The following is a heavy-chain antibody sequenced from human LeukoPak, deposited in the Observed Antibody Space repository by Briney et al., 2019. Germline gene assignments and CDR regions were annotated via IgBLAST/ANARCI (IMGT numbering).Heavy chain of an antibody. CDR3: ARAGEINYDILTGYYYFDY. V-gene: IGHV1-46*01. Sequence: ASVKVSCKASGYTFTSYYMHWVRQAPGQGLEWMGIINPSGGSTSYAQKFQGRVTMTRDTSTSTVYMELSSLSSEDTAVYYCARAGEINYDILTGYYYFDYWGQGTLVTVSS. CDR2: INPSGGST. CDR1: GYTFTSYY. J-gene: IGHJ4*02. D-gene: IGHD3-9*01.